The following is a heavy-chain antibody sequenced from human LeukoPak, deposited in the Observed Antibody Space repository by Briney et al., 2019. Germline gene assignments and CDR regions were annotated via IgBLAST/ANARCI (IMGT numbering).Heavy chain of an antibody. J-gene: IGHJ6*03. CDR1: GYTFTSYG. CDR3: ARGVAAAGPLYYYYYMDV. V-gene: IGHV1-18*01. Sequence: GASVKVSCKASGYTFTSYGISWVRQAPGQGLEWMGWISAYNGNTNYAQKLQGRVTMTTDTSTSTAYMELRSLRSDDTAVYYCARGVAAAGPLYYYYYMDVWGKGTTVTISS. D-gene: IGHD6-13*01. CDR2: ISAYNGNT.